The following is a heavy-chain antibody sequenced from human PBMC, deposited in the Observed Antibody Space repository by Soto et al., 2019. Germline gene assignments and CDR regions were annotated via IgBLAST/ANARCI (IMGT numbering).Heavy chain of an antibody. V-gene: IGHV3-11*05. CDR1: GFTFSDYY. D-gene: IGHD5-18*01. CDR3: ARGTAMVLYYFDY. Sequence: QVQLVESGGGLVKPGGSLRLSCAASGFTFSDYYMSWIRQAPGKGLEWVSYISSSSSYTNYADSVKGRFTISRDNAKNSLYLQMNSLRAEDTAVYYCARGTAMVLYYFDYWGQGTLVTVSS. J-gene: IGHJ4*02. CDR2: ISSSSSYT.